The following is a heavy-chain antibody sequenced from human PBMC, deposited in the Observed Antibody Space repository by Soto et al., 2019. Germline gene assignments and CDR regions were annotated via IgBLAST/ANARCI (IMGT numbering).Heavy chain of an antibody. V-gene: IGHV3-23*01. D-gene: IGHD2-15*01. CDR2: ISGSGGST. Sequence: EVQLLESGGGLVQPGGSLRLSCAASGFTFSSYAMSWVRQAPGKGLEWVSAISGSGGSTYYADSVKGRFTISRDNSKNTLYLQMNSLRAEDTAVYYCARCPPEIVVVVAATLGAFDIWGQGTMVTVSS. J-gene: IGHJ3*02. CDR1: GFTFSSYA. CDR3: ARCPPEIVVVVAATLGAFDI.